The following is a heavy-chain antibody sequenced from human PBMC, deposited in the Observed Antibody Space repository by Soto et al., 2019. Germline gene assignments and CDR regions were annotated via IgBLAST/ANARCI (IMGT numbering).Heavy chain of an antibody. D-gene: IGHD6-19*01. CDR1: GFSFVNYA. V-gene: IGHV3-23*01. CDR2: LSGSGTST. Sequence: LRLSCAASGFSFVNYAMNWVRQAPGKGLEWVSGLSGSGTSTYYADSVKGRFAISRDNSRDTLFLQMNSLTADDTAVYYCAKATTNGGWFNPFDSWGQGALVTVSS. CDR3: AKATTNGGWFNPFDS. J-gene: IGHJ4*02.